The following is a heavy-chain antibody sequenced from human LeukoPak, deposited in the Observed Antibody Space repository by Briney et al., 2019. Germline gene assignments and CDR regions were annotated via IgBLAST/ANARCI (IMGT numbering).Heavy chain of an antibody. CDR3: ARVSLPGTTYPPFDY. D-gene: IGHD1-1*01. CDR2: INPRSDST. Sequence: GASVKVSCKAFGYTFSIYYIHWVRQAPGQGLEWMGVINPRSDSTTYAQKFQGRVTLTSDTSTDTVYMDLSSMRSDDPAVYYCARVSLPGTTYPPFDYWGQGTLVTVSS. J-gene: IGHJ4*02. CDR1: GYTFSIYY. V-gene: IGHV1-46*01.